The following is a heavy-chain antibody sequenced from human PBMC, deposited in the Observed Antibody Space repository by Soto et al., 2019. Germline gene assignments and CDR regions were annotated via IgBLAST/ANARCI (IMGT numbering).Heavy chain of an antibody. CDR3: AAYLVAPDY. Sequence: EVQLLESGGGLVQPGGSLRLFCAASGFTFNNYALSWVRQAPGKGLEWVSGITGSGTRTYYADSVKGRFTMSRDNSKNTVYLQMNSLAYDDTAVYYGAAYLVAPDYWVQGTLVTVSS. D-gene: IGHD2-15*01. CDR1: GFTFNNYA. J-gene: IGHJ4*02. CDR2: ITGSGTRT. V-gene: IGHV3-23*01.